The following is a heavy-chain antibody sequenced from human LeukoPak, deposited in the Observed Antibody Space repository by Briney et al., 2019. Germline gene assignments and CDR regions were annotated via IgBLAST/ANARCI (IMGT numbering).Heavy chain of an antibody. V-gene: IGHV4-31*03. J-gene: IGHJ4*02. CDR2: TYYSGST. D-gene: IGHD2-8*02. CDR1: GGSISSGGYY. Sequence: SQTLSLTCTVSGGSISSGGYYWSWIRQHPGKGLEWIGYTYYSGSTYYNPSLKSRVTISVNTSKNQFSLKLSSVTAADTAVYYCARRIGGGYCTGGSCYIDYWGQGTLVTVSS. CDR3: ARRIGGGYCTGGSCYIDY.